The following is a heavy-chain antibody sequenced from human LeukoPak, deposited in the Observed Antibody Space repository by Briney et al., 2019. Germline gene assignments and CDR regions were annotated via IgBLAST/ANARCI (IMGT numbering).Heavy chain of an antibody. J-gene: IGHJ6*02. CDR2: VNRDGSET. CDR3: ARNNGMDV. CDR1: GFALSSHW. V-gene: IGHV3-7*03. Sequence: GGSLRLSCAASGFALSSHWMTWVRQVPGRGPEWVANVNRDGSETYYLDSVKGRFTISKDNAKNSLYLQMNSLRAEDTALYHCARNNGMDVLGQGTTVIVSS.